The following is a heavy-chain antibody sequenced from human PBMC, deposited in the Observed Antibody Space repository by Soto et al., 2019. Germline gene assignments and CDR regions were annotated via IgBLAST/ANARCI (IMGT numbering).Heavy chain of an antibody. D-gene: IGHD2-2*01. Sequence: GEALKISWKGSGYSFTSYLISWVRQMPGKGLGWIGRIDPSDSDTNHSPSFQGHVTISADKSISTAYLQWSSLKASDTAMYYCALSWDCSSTSCYSTYYYYGMDVWGQGTTVTVSS. CDR2: IDPSDSDT. V-gene: IGHV5-10-1*01. CDR1: GYSFTSYL. J-gene: IGHJ6*02. CDR3: ALSWDCSSTSCYSTYYYYGMDV.